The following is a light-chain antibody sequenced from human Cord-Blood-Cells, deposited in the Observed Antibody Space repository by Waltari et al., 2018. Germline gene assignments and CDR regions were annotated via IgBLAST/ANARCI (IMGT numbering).Light chain of an antibody. CDR3: QTWGTGIRV. Sequence: QLVLPQSPSASASLGASVKLTCTLSRGHSSYAIAWHQQQPEKGPRYLMKLNSDGSHSKGDGIPDRFSGSSSGAERYLTISSLQSEDEADYYCQTWGTGIRVFGGGTKLTVL. CDR1: RGHSSYA. CDR2: LNSDGSH. V-gene: IGLV4-69*01. J-gene: IGLJ3*02.